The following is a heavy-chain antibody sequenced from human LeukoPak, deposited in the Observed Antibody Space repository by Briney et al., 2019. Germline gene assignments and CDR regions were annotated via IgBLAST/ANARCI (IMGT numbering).Heavy chain of an antibody. CDR3: ASGPPYARFDF. V-gene: IGHV4-59*12. J-gene: IGHJ4*02. CDR1: GGSISSYF. Sequence: SETLSLTCTVSGGSISSYFWSWIRQPPGKRREWYGYIYYSARTNYNLSLKSRVTISVDTSKTQCSLKLSSVTAADTAVYYCASGPPYARFDFWAQGTLVSVSS. CDR2: IYYSART. D-gene: IGHD3/OR15-3a*01.